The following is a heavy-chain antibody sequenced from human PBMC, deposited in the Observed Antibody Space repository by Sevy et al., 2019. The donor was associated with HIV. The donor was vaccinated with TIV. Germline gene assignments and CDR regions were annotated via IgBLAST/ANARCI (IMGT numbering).Heavy chain of an antibody. Sequence: GWSLRLSCAGSGFTFGTYAMTWVRQAPGKGLQWVSVISDSGRSTYYADSVQGRVTISRDNSKNTMHLHMNSLRVEDTATYYCARRPDFGVIIPTGVLDVWGQGTTVTVSS. CDR3: ARRPDFGVIIPTGVLDV. CDR1: GFTFGTYA. J-gene: IGHJ6*02. D-gene: IGHD3-3*01. V-gene: IGHV3-23*01. CDR2: ISDSGRST.